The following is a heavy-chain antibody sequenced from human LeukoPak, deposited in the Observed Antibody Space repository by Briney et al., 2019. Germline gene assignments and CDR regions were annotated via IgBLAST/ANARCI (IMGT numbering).Heavy chain of an antibody. J-gene: IGHJ4*02. Sequence: QPGESLRPSCAATGFTFSRFEMNWVRQAPGKGLEWVSYISRSGDTEYYADSVTGRFSISRDNADNSVHLQMNSLRVDDTAIYYCARDPRAVTTPRFFHQWVQGTLVTVSS. CDR1: GFTFSRFE. V-gene: IGHV3-48*03. D-gene: IGHD4-17*01. CDR2: ISRSGDTE. CDR3: ARDPRAVTTPRFFHQ.